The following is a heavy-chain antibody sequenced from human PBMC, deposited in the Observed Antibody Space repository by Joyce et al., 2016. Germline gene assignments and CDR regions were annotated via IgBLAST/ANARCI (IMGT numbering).Heavy chain of an antibody. CDR3: VRGISARPGGPNWFDP. V-gene: IGHV3-74*01. CDR1: GFSFSGYW. D-gene: IGHD6-6*01. CDR2: INTDGSRT. J-gene: IGHJ5*02. Sequence: EVQLVESGGGLVQPGGSLRLSCAASGFSFSGYWIHWVRQAPGKGLVWVSRINTDGSRTRFADSVKGRFTISRDNAKNTLYLQMNRLRAEDTAVYYCVRGISARPGGPNWFDPWGQGTLVTVSS.